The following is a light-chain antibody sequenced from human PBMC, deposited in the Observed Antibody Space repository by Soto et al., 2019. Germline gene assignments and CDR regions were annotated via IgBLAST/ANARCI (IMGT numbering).Light chain of an antibody. J-gene: IGKJ1*01. CDR2: WAS. CDR3: QQYYSTPWT. Sequence: DIVMTQSPDSLAVSLGERATINCKSSQSVLYSSNNKNYLAWYQQKPGQPPKLLIYWASTRESGVPDRFSGSGSGTAFTLTISSLQAEDAAVYYCQQYYSTPWTFGQGTKVEIK. V-gene: IGKV4-1*01. CDR1: QSVLYSSNNKNY.